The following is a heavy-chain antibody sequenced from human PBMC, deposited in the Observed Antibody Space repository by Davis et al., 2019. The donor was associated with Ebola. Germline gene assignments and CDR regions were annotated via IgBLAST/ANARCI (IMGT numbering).Heavy chain of an antibody. CDR1: GFTFS. D-gene: IGHD4-17*01. Sequence: GESLKISCAASGFTFSQAPGKGLEWVSYISSSGSTIYYADSVKGRFTISRDNAKNSLYLQMNSLRAEDTAVYYCARGYYGDYVIDYWGQGTLVTVSS. CDR2: ISSSGSTI. V-gene: IGHV3-11*01. CDR3: ARGYYGDYVIDY. J-gene: IGHJ4*02.